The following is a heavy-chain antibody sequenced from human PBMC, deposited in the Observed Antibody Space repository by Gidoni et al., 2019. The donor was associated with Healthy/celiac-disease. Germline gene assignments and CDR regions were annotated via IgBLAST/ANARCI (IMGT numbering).Heavy chain of an antibody. CDR1: GFPFSSYA. V-gene: IGHV3-30-3*01. Sequence: QVQLVESGGGVVQPGRSLRLPCAASGFPFSSYAMHWVRQAPGKGLEWVAVISYEGSNKYYADSVKGRFTISRDNSKNTLYLQMNSLRAEDTAVYYCARDPENYYYYYYMDVWGKGTTVTVSS. CDR2: ISYEGSNK. CDR3: ARDPENYYYYYYMDV. J-gene: IGHJ6*03.